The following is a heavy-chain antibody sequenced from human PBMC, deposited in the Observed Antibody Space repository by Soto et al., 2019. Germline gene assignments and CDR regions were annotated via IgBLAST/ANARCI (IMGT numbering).Heavy chain of an antibody. J-gene: IGHJ4*02. CDR2: IYYSGST. V-gene: IGHV4-30-4*01. CDR3: ARAGGRDGYNLGYFGY. D-gene: IGHD5-12*01. Sequence: SETLSLTCTVSGGSISSGDYYWSWIRQPPGKGLEWIGYIYYSGSTYYNPSLKSRVTISVDTSKNQFSLKLSSVTAADTAVYYCARAGGRDGYNLGYFGYWGQGTLVTVS. CDR1: GGSISSGDYY.